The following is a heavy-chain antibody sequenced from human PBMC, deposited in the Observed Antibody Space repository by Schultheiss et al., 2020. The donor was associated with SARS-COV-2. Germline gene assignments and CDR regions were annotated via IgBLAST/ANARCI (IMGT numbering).Heavy chain of an antibody. Sequence: ASVKVSCKASGYTFTGYYMHWVRQAPGQGLEWMGWINPNSGGTNYAQKFQGWVTMTRDTSISTAYMELSRLRSDDTAVYYCARAAGGTSLSRYYYGMDVWGQGTTVTVSS. CDR1: GYTFTGYY. CDR2: INPNSGGT. V-gene: IGHV1-2*04. J-gene: IGHJ6*02. CDR3: ARAAGGTSLSRYYYGMDV. D-gene: IGHD6-13*01.